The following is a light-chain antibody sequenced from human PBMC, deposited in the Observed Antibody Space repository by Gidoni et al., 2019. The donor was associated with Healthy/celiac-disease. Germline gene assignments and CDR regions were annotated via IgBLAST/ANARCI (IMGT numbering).Light chain of an antibody. Sequence: QHARTQPASGSGSPGQSITIPCTGTSSDVGGYNYVTWYQQHPGKAPNLMIYEVSNRPSGVSIRFSCSKSGNTASLTISGLQAEDVSDYYCSSYTSSSPYVFGTGTKVTVL. V-gene: IGLV2-14*01. CDR3: SSYTSSSPYV. CDR1: SSDVGGYNY. CDR2: EVS. J-gene: IGLJ1*01.